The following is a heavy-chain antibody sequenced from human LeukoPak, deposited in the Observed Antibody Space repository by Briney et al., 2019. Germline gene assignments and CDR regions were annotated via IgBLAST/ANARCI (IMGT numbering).Heavy chain of an antibody. D-gene: IGHD4-17*01. CDR2: IYYSGST. J-gene: IGHJ4*02. CDR1: GGSISSYY. V-gene: IGHV4-59*08. CDR3: ARHVSGDYWVYYFDY. Sequence: SETLSLTCTVSGGSISSYYWSWIRQPPGKGLEMIGYIYYSGSTNYNPSLKSRVTISVDTSKNQFSLKLSSVTAADTAVYYCARHVSGDYWVYYFDYWGQGTLVTVSS.